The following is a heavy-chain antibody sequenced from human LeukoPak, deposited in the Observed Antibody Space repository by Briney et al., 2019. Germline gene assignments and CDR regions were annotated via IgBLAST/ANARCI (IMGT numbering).Heavy chain of an antibody. CDR2: IYYSGRT. D-gene: IGHD3-10*01. J-gene: IGHJ4*02. CDR1: GGSIISSDYH. V-gene: IGHV4-61*05. CDR3: ASVKSSDYEVAKDY. Sequence: PSETLSLTCTVSGGSIISSDYHWGWVRQPPGKGLEWIGYIYYSGRTNYNPSLKSRVTISVDTSRNQFSLKLTSVAAADTAVYYCASVKSSDYEVAKDYWGQGTLVTVSS.